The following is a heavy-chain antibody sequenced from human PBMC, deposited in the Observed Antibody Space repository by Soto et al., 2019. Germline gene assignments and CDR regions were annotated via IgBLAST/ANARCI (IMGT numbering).Heavy chain of an antibody. J-gene: IGHJ5*02. CDR2: IYYSGST. V-gene: IGHV4-31*03. Sequence: QVHLQESGPGLVKPSQTLSLTCTVSGGSISSGGNFWSWIRHHPEKGLEWIWYIYYSGSTHYNPSLKSRVIISVDTSKNQFSLKLSSVTAADTAVYYCARGRNYHFDSSYNWFDPWGQGTLVTVSS. CDR1: GGSISSGGNF. CDR3: ARGRNYHFDSSYNWFDP. D-gene: IGHD3-22*01.